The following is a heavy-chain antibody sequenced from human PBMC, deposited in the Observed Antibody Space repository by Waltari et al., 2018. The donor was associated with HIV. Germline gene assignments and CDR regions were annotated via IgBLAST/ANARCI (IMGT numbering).Heavy chain of an antibody. CDR3: ARDNQSPHEYSYGDY. V-gene: IGHV3-21*01. J-gene: IGHJ4*02. D-gene: IGHD5-18*01. CDR2: ISSSSSYI. CDR1: GFTFSSYS. Sequence: EVQLVESGGGLVKPGGSLRLSCAASGFTFSSYSMNWVRQAPGKGLEWVSSISSSSSYIYYADSVKGRFTISRDNAKNSLYLQMNSLRAEDTAVYYCARDNQSPHEYSYGDYWGQGTLVTVSS.